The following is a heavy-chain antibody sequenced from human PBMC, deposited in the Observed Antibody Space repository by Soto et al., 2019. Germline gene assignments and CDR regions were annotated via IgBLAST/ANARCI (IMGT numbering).Heavy chain of an antibody. CDR1: GFTFSSYA. D-gene: IGHD2-15*01. CDR3: AKGPDFLGYCSGGSCYFPFDY. J-gene: IGHJ4*02. CDR2: ISGSGGST. V-gene: IGHV3-23*01. Sequence: GGSLRLSCAASGFTFSSYAMSWVRQAPGKGLEWVSAISGSGGSTYYADSVKGRFTISRDNSKNTLYLQMNSLRAEDTAVYYCAKGPDFLGYCSGGSCYFPFDYWGQGTLVTVSS.